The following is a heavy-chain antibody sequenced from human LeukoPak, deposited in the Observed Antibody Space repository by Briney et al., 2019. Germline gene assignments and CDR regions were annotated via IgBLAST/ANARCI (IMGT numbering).Heavy chain of an antibody. CDR2: IWYDGSNK. D-gene: IGHD3-10*01. J-gene: IGHJ1*01. V-gene: IGHV3-33*08. CDR3: ASAGSGSLVREYFQH. Sequence: GGSLRLSCAGSGFSFSTYGMHWVRQAPGKGLEWVAIIWYDGSNKYYGDSVKGRFTISRDNSKNTLYLQMNSLRAEDTAVYFCASAGSGSLVREYFQHWGQGTLVTVSS. CDR1: GFSFSTYG.